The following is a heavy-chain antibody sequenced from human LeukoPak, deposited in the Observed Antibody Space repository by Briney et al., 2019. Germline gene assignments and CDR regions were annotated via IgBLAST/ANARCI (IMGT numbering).Heavy chain of an antibody. D-gene: IGHD5/OR15-5a*01. V-gene: IGHV3-73*01. J-gene: IGHJ4*02. CDR3: ARDHVYGGADY. CDR2: IRSKTNSYAT. Sequence: TGGSLKLSCAASGFTFSGSAMHWVRQASGKGLEWVGRIRSKTNSYATAYAASVKGRFTISRDNSKSSLFLQMNSLRTEDTALYYCARDHVYGGADYWGQGTLVTVSS. CDR1: GFTFSGSA.